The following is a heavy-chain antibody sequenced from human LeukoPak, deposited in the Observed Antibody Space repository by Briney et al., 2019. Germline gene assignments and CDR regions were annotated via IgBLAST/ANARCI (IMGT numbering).Heavy chain of an antibody. J-gene: IGHJ4*02. CDR3: AKDTYYYDSSGSMDY. Sequence: GGSLRLSCAASGFTFSSYAMSWVRQAPGKGLEWVSAISGSGGSTYYADSVKGRFTISRDNSKNTLYLQMNSLRAEDTAVYYCAKDTYYYDSSGSMDYWGQGTLVTVSS. CDR1: GFTFSSYA. D-gene: IGHD3-22*01. V-gene: IGHV3-23*01. CDR2: ISGSGGST.